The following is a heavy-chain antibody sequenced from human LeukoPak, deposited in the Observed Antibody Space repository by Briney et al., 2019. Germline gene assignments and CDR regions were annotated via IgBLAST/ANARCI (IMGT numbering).Heavy chain of an antibody. D-gene: IGHD4-23*01. J-gene: IGHJ4*02. V-gene: IGHV4-4*07. CDR1: GGSINSYY. Sequence: PSETLSLTCTVSGGSINSYYWSWIRQPAGKGLEWIGRIYSSGSTNYNPSLKSRVSMSVDTSKNQFSLKLTSVTAADTAVYYCARGGKATVVTMWGQGILVTDSS. CDR3: ARGGKATVVTM. CDR2: IYSSGST.